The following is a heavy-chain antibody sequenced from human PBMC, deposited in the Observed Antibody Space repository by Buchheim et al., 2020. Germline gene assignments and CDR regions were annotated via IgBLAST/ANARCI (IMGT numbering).Heavy chain of an antibody. Sequence: QVQLQESGPGLVKPSETLSLTCSVSGDSINMYYWSWIRQPPGKGLEWIGYMYHSGRTKYNPSLDGRGPISVDTSKNPFSLKLTSVRASDTAVYYCARSRPGPPRGYFDYWGQGT. V-gene: IGHV4-59*12. CDR3: ARSRPGPPRGYFDY. CDR1: GDSINMYY. J-gene: IGHJ4*02. CDR2: MYHSGRT. D-gene: IGHD3-22*01.